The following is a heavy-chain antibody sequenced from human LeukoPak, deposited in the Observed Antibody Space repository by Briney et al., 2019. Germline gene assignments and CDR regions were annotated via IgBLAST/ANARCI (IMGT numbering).Heavy chain of an antibody. CDR3: ARGPLPAAPTFFDY. CDR1: VFTVSSNY. D-gene: IGHD2-2*01. Sequence: PGGSLRLSCAASVFTVSSNYMSWVRQAPGKGLEWVSVIYSGGSTYYADSVKGRFTISRDNSKNTLYLQMNSLRAEDTAVYYCARGPLPAAPTFFDYWGQGTLVTVSS. J-gene: IGHJ4*02. V-gene: IGHV3-66*01. CDR2: IYSGGST.